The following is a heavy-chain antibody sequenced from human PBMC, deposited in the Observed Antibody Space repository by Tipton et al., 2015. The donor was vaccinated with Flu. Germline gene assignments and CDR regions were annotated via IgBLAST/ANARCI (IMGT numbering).Heavy chain of an antibody. CDR2: ILTGGST. Sequence: TLSLTCSVSGGSISSYYWSWIRQPAGKGLEWIGRILTGGSTNYNPSLKSRVTMSVDTSKNQFSLKLSSVTAADTAVYYCARLAYSYDIRGYYFDPWGQGTLVTVSS. CDR3: ARLAYSYDIRGYYFDP. D-gene: IGHD5-18*01. J-gene: IGHJ4*02. CDR1: GGSISSYY. V-gene: IGHV4-4*07.